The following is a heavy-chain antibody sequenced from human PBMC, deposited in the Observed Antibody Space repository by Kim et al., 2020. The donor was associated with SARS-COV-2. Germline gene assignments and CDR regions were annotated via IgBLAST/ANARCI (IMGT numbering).Heavy chain of an antibody. D-gene: IGHD1-26*01. V-gene: IGHV1-2*02. CDR2: INPNSDGT. CDR1: GYTFTGYY. Sequence: ASVKVSCKASGYTFTGYYMHWVRQAPGQGLEWMGWINPNSDGTNYAQKFQGRVTMTRDTSISTAYMELSRLRSDDTAVYYCAREAELGYAFDIWGQGTMVTVSS. J-gene: IGHJ3*02. CDR3: AREAELGYAFDI.